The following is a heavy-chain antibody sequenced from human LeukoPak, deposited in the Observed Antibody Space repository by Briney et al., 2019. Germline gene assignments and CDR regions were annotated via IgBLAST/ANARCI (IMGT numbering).Heavy chain of an antibody. V-gene: IGHV3-23*01. CDR3: AKGRSSWSAFDY. CDR1: GFTVSSNE. CDR2: MTGSGGST. J-gene: IGHJ4*02. D-gene: IGHD6-13*01. Sequence: GGSLRLSCAASGFTVSSNEMSWVRQAPGKGLEWVSTMTGSGGSTYYADSVKGRFTISRDNSKNTLYLQMNSLRAEDTAVYYCAKGRSSWSAFDYWGQGTLVTVSS.